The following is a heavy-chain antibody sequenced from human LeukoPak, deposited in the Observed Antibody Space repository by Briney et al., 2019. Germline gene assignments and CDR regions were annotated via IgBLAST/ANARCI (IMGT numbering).Heavy chain of an antibody. CDR3: ARAKEFTVTSAFDI. V-gene: IGHV3-30*03. J-gene: IGHJ3*02. D-gene: IGHD4-17*01. Sequence: GGSLRLSCAASGFTFSHHGVHWVRQAPGKGLEWVAVISYDGSNKYFADSVKARFTISRDNSKNTVFLQMNSLRAEDTAVYYCARAKEFTVTSAFDIWGQGTMVTVSS. CDR2: ISYDGSNK. CDR1: GFTFSHHG.